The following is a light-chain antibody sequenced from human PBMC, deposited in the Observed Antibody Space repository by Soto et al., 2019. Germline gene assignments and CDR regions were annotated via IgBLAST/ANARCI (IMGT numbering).Light chain of an antibody. CDR1: SSNIGGNT. V-gene: IGLV1-44*01. CDR2: SNN. CDR3: AAWDDRLNGYV. Sequence: QSVLTQPPSASGTPGQRVTISCSGSSSNIGGNTVNWYQPLPGTAPKLLIYSNNQRPSGVPDRFSGSKSGTSASLAISGLQSEDEADYYCAAWDDRLNGYVFGSGTKVTVL. J-gene: IGLJ1*01.